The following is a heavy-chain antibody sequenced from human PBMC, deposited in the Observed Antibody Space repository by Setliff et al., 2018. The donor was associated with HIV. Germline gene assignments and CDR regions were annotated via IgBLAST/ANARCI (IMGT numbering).Heavy chain of an antibody. CDR2: IKGKTDGGTT. D-gene: IGHD2-15*01. CDR1: GFTFSNAW. V-gene: IGHV3-15*05. J-gene: IGHJ4*02. CDR3: VRGPGSEFDY. Sequence: PGGSLRLSCAASGFTFSNAWMNWVRQAPGKGLEWVGRIKGKTDGGTTDYAAPVKGRLTIARDDSKKSLYLQMNSLKIEDTAVYYCVRGPGSEFDYWGQGTLVTVSS.